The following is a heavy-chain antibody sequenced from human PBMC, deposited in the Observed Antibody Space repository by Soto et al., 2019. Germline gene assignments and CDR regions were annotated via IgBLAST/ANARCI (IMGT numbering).Heavy chain of an antibody. D-gene: IGHD2-2*01. CDR2: MNPNSGNT. V-gene: IGHV1-8*01. Sequence: QVQLVQSGAEVKKPGASVKVSCKASGYTFTSYDINWVRQATGQGLEWMGWMNPNSGNTGYAQKFQGRVTMTRNTSISTAYMELSSLRSEDTAVYYCASALPRCPSCPDAFDIWGQGTMVTVSS. CDR3: ASALPRCPSCPDAFDI. CDR1: GYTFTSYD. J-gene: IGHJ3*02.